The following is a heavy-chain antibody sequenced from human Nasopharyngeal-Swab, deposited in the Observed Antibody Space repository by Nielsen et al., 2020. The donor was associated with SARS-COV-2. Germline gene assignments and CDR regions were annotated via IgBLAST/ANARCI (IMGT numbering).Heavy chain of an antibody. D-gene: IGHD2-2*01. V-gene: IGHV3-7*03. CDR3: ARGDCSSTSCYFYFQH. J-gene: IGHJ1*01. CDR2: IKQDGSEK. Sequence: WIRQPPGKGLEWVANIKQDGSEKYYVDSVKGRFTISRDNAKNSLYLQMNSLRAEDTAVYYCARGDCSSTSCYFYFQHWGQGTLVTVSS.